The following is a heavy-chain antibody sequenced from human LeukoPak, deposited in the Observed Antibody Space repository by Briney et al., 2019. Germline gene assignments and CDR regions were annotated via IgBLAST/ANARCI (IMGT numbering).Heavy chain of an antibody. CDR3: ARRKRGSGGPFDY. J-gene: IGHJ4*02. D-gene: IGHD6-19*01. CDR1: GGSFSDYY. Sequence: SETLSLTCTVSGGSFSDYYWTWIRQSPGTGLEWIGYMDYSGSTAYNPSLKSRVTISIDTSKKQFSLELSSVTAADTAIYFCARRKRGSGGPFDYWGQGTLVTVSS. V-gene: IGHV4-59*08. CDR2: MDYSGST.